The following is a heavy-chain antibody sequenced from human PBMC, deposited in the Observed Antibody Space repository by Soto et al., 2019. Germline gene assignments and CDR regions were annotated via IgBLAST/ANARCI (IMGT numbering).Heavy chain of an antibody. J-gene: IGHJ6*02. CDR3: ARDHKGGYYYYGMDV. Sequence: QAGGSLRLSCAAPGFTFISYEMNWVRQAPGKGLEWVSYISSSGSTIYYADSVKGRFTTSRDNAKNSLYLQMNSLRAEDTAVYYCARDHKGGYYYYGMDVWGQGTTVTVSS. V-gene: IGHV3-48*03. CDR2: ISSSGSTI. CDR1: GFTFISYE.